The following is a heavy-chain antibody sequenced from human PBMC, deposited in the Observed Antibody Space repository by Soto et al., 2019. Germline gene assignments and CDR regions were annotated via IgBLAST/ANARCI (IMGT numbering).Heavy chain of an antibody. Sequence: EVQLVESGGDLVQPGGSLRLSCAASGFTFSDHYMDWVRQAPGKGLEWVGRIRNNINSYTTEYAASVRGRFTISRDDSQSSLFLQMNGLKTEDTAVYYCATYGFDYVNYYYYGMDVWGQGTAVTVSS. D-gene: IGHD3-9*01. J-gene: IGHJ6*02. V-gene: IGHV3-72*01. CDR2: IRNNINSYTT. CDR3: ATYGFDYVNYYYYGMDV. CDR1: GFTFSDHY.